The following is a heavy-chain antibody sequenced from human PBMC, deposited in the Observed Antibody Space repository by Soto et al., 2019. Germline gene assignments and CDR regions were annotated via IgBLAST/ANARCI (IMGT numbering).Heavy chain of an antibody. CDR3: ARENRGATLFNWFDP. CDR2: ISYDGSNK. J-gene: IGHJ5*02. D-gene: IGHD1-26*01. CDR1: GFTFSSYA. V-gene: IGHV3-30-3*01. Sequence: GGSLRLSCAASGFTFSSYAMHWVRQAPGKGLEWVAVISYDGSNKYYADSVKGRFTISRDNSKNTLYLQMNSLRAEDTAVYYCARENRGATLFNWFDPWGQGTLVTVSS.